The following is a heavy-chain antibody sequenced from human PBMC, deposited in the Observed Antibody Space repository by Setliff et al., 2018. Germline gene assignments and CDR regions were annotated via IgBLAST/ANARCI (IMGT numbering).Heavy chain of an antibody. D-gene: IGHD3-22*01. J-gene: IGHJ3*02. CDR1: GFTVNDNF. CDR3: AKDRKNYYDTSGYPDAFDI. V-gene: IGHV3-53*01. Sequence: GGSLRLSCVVSGFTVNDNFMTWVRQSPGRGLEWVSLIYTGGSTHYADSVKGRFTISRDSSKNTLYLQMNNLRAEDTATYYCAKDRKNYYDTSGYPDAFDIWGQGTTVTVSS. CDR2: IYTGGST.